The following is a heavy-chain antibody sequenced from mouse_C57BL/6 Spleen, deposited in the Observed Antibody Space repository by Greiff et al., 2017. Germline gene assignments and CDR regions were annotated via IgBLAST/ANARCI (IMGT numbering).Heavy chain of an antibody. CDR1: GYSFTDYN. CDR2: INPNYGTT. J-gene: IGHJ3*01. Sequence: EVQLQESGPELVKPGASVKISCKASGYSFTDYNMNWVKQSNEKSLEWIGVINPNYGTTSYNQKFKGKATLTVDQSSSTAYMQLNSLTSEDSAVXYCAREGYDYDEAWFAYWGQGTLVTVSA. V-gene: IGHV1-39*01. CDR3: AREGYDYDEAWFAY. D-gene: IGHD2-4*01.